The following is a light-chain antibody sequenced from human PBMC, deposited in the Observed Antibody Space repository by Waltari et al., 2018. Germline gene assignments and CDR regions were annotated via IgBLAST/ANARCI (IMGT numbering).Light chain of an antibody. CDR2: DVS. CDR1: QGVRNY. CDR3: QQRNNWPRT. J-gene: IGKJ2*01. V-gene: IGKV3-11*01. Sequence: EIVLTQSPATLSLSLGERATLSCRASQGVRNYLAWYQQKPGQAPRLLIYDVSRRATGTPGRFSGSGSGTDFTLTISTLEPEDFAIYYCQQRNNWPRTFGQGTKLDMK.